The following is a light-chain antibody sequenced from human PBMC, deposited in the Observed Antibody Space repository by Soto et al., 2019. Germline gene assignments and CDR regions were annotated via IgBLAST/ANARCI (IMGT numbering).Light chain of an antibody. Sequence: EIVLTQSPGTLSLSPGQGVTSSSRARGSFSEAYLACYQQRLGQAPRLLIYGASSGATGIPDRFSGSGSGTDFTLTISRLEPEDFAIYYCQQYGGVPYTFGQGTKLEIK. J-gene: IGKJ2*01. CDR3: QQYGGVPYT. CDR1: GSFSEAY. V-gene: IGKV3-20*01. CDR2: GAS.